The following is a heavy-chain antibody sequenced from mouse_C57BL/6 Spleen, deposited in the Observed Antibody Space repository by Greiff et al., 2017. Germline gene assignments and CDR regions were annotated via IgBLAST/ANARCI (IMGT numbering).Heavy chain of an antibody. CDR1: GYAFTNYL. V-gene: IGHV1-54*01. J-gene: IGHJ1*03. CDR3: ARSPLYYYGPGYFDV. CDR2: INPGSGGT. Sequence: VQLQQSGAELVRPGTSVKVSCKASGYAFTNYLIEWVKQRPGQGLEWIGVINPGSGGTNYNEKFKGKATLTADKSSSTAYMQLSSLTSEDSAVYFCARSPLYYYGPGYFDVWGTGTTVTVSS. D-gene: IGHD1-1*01.